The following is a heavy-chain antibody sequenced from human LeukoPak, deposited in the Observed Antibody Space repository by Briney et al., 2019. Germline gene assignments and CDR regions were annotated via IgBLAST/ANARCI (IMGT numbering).Heavy chain of an antibody. CDR3: TRGSSGRRDN. Sequence: ASVTVSCKASVYTFTSCDINWVRQATGQGVEWMGWMNPNSGNTGYGQSFQGRITMTRDISIGTAYMELSNLTSEDTAIYYCTRGSSGRRDNWGQGTLVTVSA. D-gene: IGHD6-19*01. CDR2: MNPNSGNT. J-gene: IGHJ4*02. CDR1: VYTFTSCD. V-gene: IGHV1-8*01.